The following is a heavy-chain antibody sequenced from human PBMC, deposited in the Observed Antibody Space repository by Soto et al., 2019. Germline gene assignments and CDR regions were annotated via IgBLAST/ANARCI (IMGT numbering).Heavy chain of an antibody. CDR1: GYTFTSYA. D-gene: IGHD3-9*01. V-gene: IGHV1-3*01. CDR3: ARAGFYILTPFDY. J-gene: IGHJ4*02. CDR2: INAGNGNT. Sequence: ASVKVSCKASGYTFTSYAMHWVRQAPGQRLEWMGWINAGNGNTKYSQKFRGRVTITRDTSASTAYMELSSLRSEDTAVYYCARAGFYILTPFDYWGQGTLVTVSS.